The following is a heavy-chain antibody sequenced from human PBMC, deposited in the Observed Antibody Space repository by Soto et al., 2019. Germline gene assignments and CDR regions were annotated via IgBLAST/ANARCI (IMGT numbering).Heavy chain of an antibody. Sequence: QVQLVQSGAEVKKPGASVKVSCKASGYTFTSYDINWVRQATGQGLEWMGWMNPNSGNTGYAQKLQGRVNMTRNTSISTAYMELSSLRSEDTAVYYCASSTYYDFGSGYYSSPFFDYWGQGTLVTVSS. V-gene: IGHV1-8*01. CDR3: ASSTYYDFGSGYYSSPFFDY. CDR2: MNPNSGNT. J-gene: IGHJ4*02. CDR1: GYTFTSYD. D-gene: IGHD3-3*01.